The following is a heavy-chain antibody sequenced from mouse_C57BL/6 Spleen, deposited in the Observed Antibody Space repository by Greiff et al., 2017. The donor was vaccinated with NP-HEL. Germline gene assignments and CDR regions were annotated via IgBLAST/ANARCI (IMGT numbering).Heavy chain of an antibody. V-gene: IGHV1-19*01. CDR3: ARGDYSNPDY. D-gene: IGHD2-5*01. J-gene: IGHJ2*01. Sequence: EVMLVESGPVLVKPGASVKMSCKASGYTFTDYYMNWVKQSHGKSLEWIGVINPYNGGTSYNQKFKGKATLTVDKSSSTAYMELNSLTSEDSAVYYCARGDYSNPDYWGQGTTLTVSS. CDR1: GYTFTDYY. CDR2: INPYNGGT.